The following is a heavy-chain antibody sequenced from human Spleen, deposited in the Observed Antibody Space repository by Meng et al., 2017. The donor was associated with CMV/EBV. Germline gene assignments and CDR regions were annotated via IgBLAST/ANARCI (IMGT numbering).Heavy chain of an antibody. V-gene: IGHV4-34*01. CDR2: INHSGST. D-gene: IGHD2-2*01. CDR1: GGSFSGYY. Sequence: GSLRLSCAVYGGSFSGYYWSWIRQPPGKGLEWIGEINHSGSTNYNPSLKSRVTISVDTSKNQFSLKLSSVTAADTAVYYCARGGPDCSSTSCYPYYYYGMDVWGQGTTVTVSS. CDR3: ARGGPDCSSTSCYPYYYYGMDV. J-gene: IGHJ6*02.